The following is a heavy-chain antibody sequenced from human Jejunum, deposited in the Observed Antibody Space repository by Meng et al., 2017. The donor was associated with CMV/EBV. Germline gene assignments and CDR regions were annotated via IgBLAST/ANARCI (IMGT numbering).Heavy chain of an antibody. CDR1: GGSSSSGKYY. Sequence: SGGSSSSGKYYWRWIRQHPGKGLEWIGYMSNIGTTYYNPSLEGRPVISIDMSKNQFSLTLSSVTVADTAVYYCARRGPTDSSRYFDYWGLGTLVTVSS. CDR3: ARRGPTDSSRYFDY. J-gene: IGHJ4*02. V-gene: IGHV4-31*02. D-gene: IGHD6-13*01. CDR2: MSNIGTT.